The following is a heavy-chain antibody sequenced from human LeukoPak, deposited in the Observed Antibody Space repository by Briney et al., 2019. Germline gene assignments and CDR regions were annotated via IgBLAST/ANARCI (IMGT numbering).Heavy chain of an antibody. Sequence: PSETLSLTCTVSGYSISSGYYWGWIRQPPGKGLEWIGSIYHSGSTYYNPSLKSRVTISVDTSKNQFSLKLSSVTAADTAVYYCARRKYYYDSSGSDPFDYWGQGTLVTVSS. CDR3: ARRKYYYDSSGSDPFDY. V-gene: IGHV4-38-2*02. CDR1: GYSISSGYY. J-gene: IGHJ4*02. D-gene: IGHD3-22*01. CDR2: IYHSGST.